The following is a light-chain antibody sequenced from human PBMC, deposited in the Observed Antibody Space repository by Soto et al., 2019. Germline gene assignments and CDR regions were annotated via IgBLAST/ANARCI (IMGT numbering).Light chain of an antibody. CDR3: QTWATGIQV. CDR2: LKSDGSH. J-gene: IGLJ2*01. Sequence: QPVLTQSPSASASLGASVKLTCTLSSGHNTYSIAWHQQQPEKGPRFLMKLKSDGSHNRGDGIPDRFSGSSSGAERHLTISSLQSEDEADYYCQTWATGIQVFGGGTKLTVL. CDR1: SGHNTYS. V-gene: IGLV4-69*01.